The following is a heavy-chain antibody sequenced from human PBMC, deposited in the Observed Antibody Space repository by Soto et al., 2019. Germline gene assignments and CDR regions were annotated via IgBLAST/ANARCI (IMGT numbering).Heavy chain of an antibody. Sequence: QVQLVQSGAEVKKPGASVKVSCKASGYTFTSYGISWVRQAPGQGLEWMGWISAYNGNTNYAQKLQGRVTMTTDTSTSTAYMELRSLSSDDTAVYYCASDRYCSSTSCKFDYWGHGTLVTVSS. CDR2: ISAYNGNT. CDR3: ASDRYCSSTSCKFDY. J-gene: IGHJ4*01. CDR1: GYTFTSYG. D-gene: IGHD2-2*01. V-gene: IGHV1-18*04.